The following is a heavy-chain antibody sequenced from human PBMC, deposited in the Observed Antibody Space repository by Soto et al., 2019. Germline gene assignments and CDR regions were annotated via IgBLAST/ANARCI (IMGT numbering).Heavy chain of an antibody. CDR1: GGSMNNFY. Sequence: SETLSLTCTVSGGSMNNFYWHCIRQSPGRGLEWFGYVHHSGTSNYHPALKSRVAMSVDTSNNQFSLRLRSVTEAATAVYDCAGGNATSDLRAYYQHWGPGTLVTVS. CDR3: AGGNATSDLRAYYQH. CDR2: VHHSGTS. V-gene: IGHV4-59*01. J-gene: IGHJ1*01. D-gene: IGHD3-16*01.